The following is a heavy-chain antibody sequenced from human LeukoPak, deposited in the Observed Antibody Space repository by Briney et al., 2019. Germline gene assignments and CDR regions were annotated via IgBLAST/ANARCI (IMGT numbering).Heavy chain of an antibody. D-gene: IGHD2-2*02. V-gene: IGHV3-30*03. J-gene: IGHJ4*02. CDR2: LSYDGSNK. CDR1: GFTFSSYG. CDR3: ARSSMADCSTTSCYKYPFDY. Sequence: PGGSLRLSCAASGFTFSSYGMHWVRQAPGKGLEWLAHLSYDGSNKYCADSVRGRFTISRDNSKSTVYMQMNSLRAEDTAVYYCARSSMADCSTTSCYKYPFDYWGQGTLVTVSS.